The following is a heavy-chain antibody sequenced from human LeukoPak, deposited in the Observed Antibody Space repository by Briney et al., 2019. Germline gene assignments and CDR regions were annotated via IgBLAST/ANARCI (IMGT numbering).Heavy chain of an antibody. J-gene: IGHJ4*02. CDR3: ARDQYDTWSRRGNFDS. Sequence: GVLRLSCVASGFTFGEYWMSWVRQAPGKGLEWVANIKLDGSEKNYVDSVKGRFTISRDNTKNSLYLQMNSLRVEDTAVFYCARDQYDTWSRRGNFDSWGQGTLVIVSS. CDR1: GFTFGEYW. V-gene: IGHV3-7*03. CDR2: IKLDGSEK. D-gene: IGHD3-3*01.